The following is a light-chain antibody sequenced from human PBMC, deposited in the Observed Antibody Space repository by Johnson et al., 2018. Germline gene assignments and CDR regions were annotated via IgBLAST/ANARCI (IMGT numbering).Light chain of an antibody. CDR2: ENN. J-gene: IGLJ1*01. CDR3: GTWDSSLSAGNV. Sequence: QSVLTQPPSVSAAPGQKVTISCSGSSSNIGNNYVSWYQQLPGTAPKLLIYENNKRPSGIPDRFSGSKSGTSATPRITGLQTGDEADYYSGTWDSSLSAGNVFGTGTKVTVL. CDR1: SSNIGNNY. V-gene: IGLV1-51*02.